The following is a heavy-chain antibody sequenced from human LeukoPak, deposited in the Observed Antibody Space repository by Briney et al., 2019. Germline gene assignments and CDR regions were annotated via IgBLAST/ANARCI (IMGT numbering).Heavy chain of an antibody. CDR1: GFTFSNAW. V-gene: IGHV3-15*01. D-gene: IGHD3-9*01. CDR3: ATISYVFLTGRAHFDY. J-gene: IGHJ4*02. Sequence: PGGSLRLSCAASGFTFSNAWMNWVRQAPGKGLEWVGRLKSETDGGTTDYAAPVTGRFTISRDDSRHTLYLQMNSLKIEDTAVYYCATISYVFLTGRAHFDYWGQGTLVTVSS. CDR2: LKSETDGGTT.